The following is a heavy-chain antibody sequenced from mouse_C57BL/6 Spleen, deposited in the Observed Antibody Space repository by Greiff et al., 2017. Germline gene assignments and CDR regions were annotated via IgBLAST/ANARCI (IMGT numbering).Heavy chain of an antibody. CDR1: GFTFSDYY. J-gene: IGHJ4*01. CDR3: ARDPGYYAMDD. V-gene: IGHV5-16*01. CDR2: INYDGSST. Sequence: EVKLMESEGGLVQPGSSMKLSCTASGFTFSDYYMAWVRQVPEKGLEWVANINYDGSSTYYLDSLKSRFIISRDNAKNILYLQMSSLKSEDTATYYCARDPGYYAMDDWGQGTSVTVSS.